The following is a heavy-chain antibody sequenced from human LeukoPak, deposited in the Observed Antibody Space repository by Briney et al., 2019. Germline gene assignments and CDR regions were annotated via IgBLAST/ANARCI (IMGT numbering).Heavy chain of an antibody. CDR2: MNPNSGNT. D-gene: IGHD6-13*01. J-gene: IGHJ4*02. CDR3: ARAKRIAAVMAYYFDY. V-gene: IGHV1-8*01. Sequence: ASVKVSCKASGYTFTSYDINWVRQATGQGLEWMGWMNPNSGNTGYARKFQGRVTMTRNTSISTAYMELSSLRSEDTAVYYCARAKRIAAVMAYYFDYWGQGTLVTVSS. CDR1: GYTFTSYD.